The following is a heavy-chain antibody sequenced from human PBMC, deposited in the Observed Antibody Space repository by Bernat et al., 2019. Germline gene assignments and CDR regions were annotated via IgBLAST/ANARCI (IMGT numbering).Heavy chain of an antibody. D-gene: IGHD3-16*02. CDR2: INHSGST. CDR1: GGSFSGYY. Sequence: QVQLQQWGAGLLKPSETLSLTCAVYGGSFSGYYWSWIRQPPGKGLEWIGEINHSGSTNYTPSLKSQVTISVDTSKTQFSLKLSSVTAADTAVYYCARGFSATVYDYIWGSYRRSRYYFDYWGQGTLVTVSS. CDR3: ARGFSATVYDYIWGSYRRSRYYFDY. J-gene: IGHJ4*02. V-gene: IGHV4-34*01.